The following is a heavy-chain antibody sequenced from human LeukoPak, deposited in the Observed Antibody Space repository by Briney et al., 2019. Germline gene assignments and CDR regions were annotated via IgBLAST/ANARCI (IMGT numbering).Heavy chain of an antibody. CDR3: ARPNGDGYNGPAGY. J-gene: IGHJ4*02. CDR1: GFTFSSSG. D-gene: IGHD5-24*01. CDR2: ISSSSSYI. V-gene: IGHV3-21*01. Sequence: GGSLRLSCAASGFTFSSSGMNWVRQAPGKGLEWVSSISSSSSYIYYADSVKGRFTISRDNAKNSLYLQMNSLRAEDTAVYYCARPNGDGYNGPAGYWGQGTLVTVSS.